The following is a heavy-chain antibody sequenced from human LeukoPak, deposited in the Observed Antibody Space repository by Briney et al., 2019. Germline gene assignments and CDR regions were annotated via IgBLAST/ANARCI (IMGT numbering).Heavy chain of an antibody. CDR1: GYSFTSYW. V-gene: IGHV5-51*01. Sequence: GESLKISSKGSGYSFTSYWIGWVREMRGKGLEWIGIIYPGDFHTKYSPSFQGQVTISADKSISTVYLQWTSLKASDTTMYYCARGSGGYRYGYQYFDYWGQGTLVTVSS. D-gene: IGHD5-18*01. CDR3: ARGSGGYRYGYQYFDY. CDR2: IYPGDFHT. J-gene: IGHJ4*02.